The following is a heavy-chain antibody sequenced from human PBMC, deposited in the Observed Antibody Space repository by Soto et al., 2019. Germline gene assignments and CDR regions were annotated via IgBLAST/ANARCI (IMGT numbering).Heavy chain of an antibody. Sequence: PGGSLRLSCAVSAFSFSSYGMHWVRQAPGKGLEWVAVISHDGSFENHADSVKGRFTVSRDNSKSTLFLQMNSLRTDDTAVYYCAKGLIPYRNSLDYWGQGTLVTVSS. V-gene: IGHV3-30*18. CDR2: ISHDGSFE. CDR1: AFSFSSYG. J-gene: IGHJ4*02. CDR3: AKGLIPYRNSLDY. D-gene: IGHD2-21*01.